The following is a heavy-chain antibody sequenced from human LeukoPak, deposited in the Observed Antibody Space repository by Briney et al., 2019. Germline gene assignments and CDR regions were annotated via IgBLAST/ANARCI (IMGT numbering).Heavy chain of an antibody. J-gene: IGHJ5*02. CDR3: AREGASSGYSLSWFDP. CDR2: INPNSGGT. D-gene: IGHD3-22*01. V-gene: IGHV1-2*02. CDR1: GYTFTGYY. Sequence: ASVKVSCKASGYTFTGYYMHWVRQAPGQGLEWMGWINPNSGGTNYAQKFQSRDTMTTDTSTSTAYMELRSLRSDDTAVYYGAREGASSGYSLSWFDPWGQGTLVTVSS.